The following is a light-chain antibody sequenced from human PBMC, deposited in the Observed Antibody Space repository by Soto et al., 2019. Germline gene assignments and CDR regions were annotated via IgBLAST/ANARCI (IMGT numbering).Light chain of an antibody. CDR2: DVS. Sequence: QSALTQPASVSGSPGQSITISCTGTSSDVGGYKYVSWYQQHPGKAPKLMIYDVSNRPSGVSNRFSGSKSSNTASLTISGLQAEDEADYYCSSYTRSSTVVFGGGTKLTVL. CDR1: SSDVGGYKY. V-gene: IGLV2-14*01. CDR3: SSYTRSSTVV. J-gene: IGLJ2*01.